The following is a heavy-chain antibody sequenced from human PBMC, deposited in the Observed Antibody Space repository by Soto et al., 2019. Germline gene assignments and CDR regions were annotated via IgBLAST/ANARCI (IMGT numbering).Heavy chain of an antibody. CDR2: IWYDGSNK. D-gene: IGHD1-26*01. CDR1: GFSFSTYG. V-gene: IGHV3-33*01. Sequence: QVQLVESGGGAVQPGTSPRLSCAASGFSFSTYGMHWVRQAPGKGLEWVALIWYDGSNKYYTDSVKGRFTISRDNFKNTLYLQMNGLRVEDTAEYYCARESGTNWFDPWGQGTLVTVSS. J-gene: IGHJ5*02. CDR3: ARESGTNWFDP.